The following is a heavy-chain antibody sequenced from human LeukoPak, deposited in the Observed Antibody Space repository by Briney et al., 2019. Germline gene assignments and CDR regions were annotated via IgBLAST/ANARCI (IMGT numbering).Heavy chain of an antibody. CDR2: ISSSSSYI. CDR3: ARESIAVAGTLDY. Sequence: GGSLRLSCAASGFTFSSYSMNWVRQAPGKGLEWVSSISSSSSYIYYADSVTGRFTISRDNAKNSLYLQMNSLRAEDTAVYYCARESIAVAGTLDYWGQGTLVTVSS. D-gene: IGHD6-19*01. J-gene: IGHJ4*02. CDR1: GFTFSSYS. V-gene: IGHV3-21*01.